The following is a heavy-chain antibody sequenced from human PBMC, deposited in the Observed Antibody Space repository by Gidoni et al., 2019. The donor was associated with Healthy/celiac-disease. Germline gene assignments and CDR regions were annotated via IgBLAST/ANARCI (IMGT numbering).Heavy chain of an antibody. CDR3: ARLLPHGGNGAFDI. D-gene: IGHD1-1*01. J-gene: IGHJ3*02. Sequence: EVQLVQSGAEAKTPGESLKISGTGSGYSFTSYWIGWVRQMPGKGLGWMGIIYPGDSDTSYSPSFQGQVTISADKSISTAYLQWSSLKASDTAMYYCARLLPHGGNGAFDIWGQGTMVTVSS. CDR1: GYSFTSYW. V-gene: IGHV5-51*01. CDR2: IYPGDSDT.